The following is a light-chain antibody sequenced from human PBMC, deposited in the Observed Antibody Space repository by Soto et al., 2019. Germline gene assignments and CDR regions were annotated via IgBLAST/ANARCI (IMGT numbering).Light chain of an antibody. V-gene: IGLV2-23*01. CDR2: EGS. CDR1: SSDVGSYNL. Sequence: QSALTQPASVSGSPGQSITISCTGTSSDVGSYNLVSWYQQHPGKAPKLMIYEGSKLPSGVSNRFSGSKSGNTASLTISGLQAEDEADYYCCSYAGSSTSVVFGGGTKVTVL. J-gene: IGLJ2*01. CDR3: CSYAGSSTSVV.